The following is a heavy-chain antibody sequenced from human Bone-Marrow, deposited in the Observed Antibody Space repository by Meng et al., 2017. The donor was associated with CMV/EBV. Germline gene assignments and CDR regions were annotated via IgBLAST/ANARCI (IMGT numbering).Heavy chain of an antibody. Sequence: GSLRLSCTVSGGSISSSSYYWGWIRQPPGKGLEWIGYIYYSGSTNYNPSLKSRVTISVDTSKNQFSLKLTSVTAADTAIYYCARAGGFGSYSGMDVWGQGTTVTVSS. D-gene: IGHD3-10*01. CDR2: IYYSGST. CDR3: ARAGGFGSYSGMDV. CDR1: GGSISSSSYY. V-gene: IGHV4-61*05. J-gene: IGHJ6*02.